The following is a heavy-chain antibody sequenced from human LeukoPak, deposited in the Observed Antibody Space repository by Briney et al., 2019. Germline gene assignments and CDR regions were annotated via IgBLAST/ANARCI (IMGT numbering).Heavy chain of an antibody. CDR2: ISGSGGST. CDR3: AKEGYCSGGSCYLSMDV. D-gene: IGHD2-15*01. V-gene: IGHV3-23*01. CDR1: GFTFSIYA. J-gene: IGHJ6*02. Sequence: GGSLRLSCAASGFTFSIYAMSWVRQAPGKGLEWVSAISGSGGSTYYADSVEGRFTISRDNSKNTLYLQMNSLRAEDTAVYYCAKEGYCSGGSCYLSMDVWGQGTTVTVSS.